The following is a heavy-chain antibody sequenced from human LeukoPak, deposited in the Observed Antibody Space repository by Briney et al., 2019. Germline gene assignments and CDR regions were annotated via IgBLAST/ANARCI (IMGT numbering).Heavy chain of an antibody. CDR1: GFSFSTFV. CDR3: ARDPATVTSCFDC. V-gene: IGHV3-33*01. J-gene: IGHJ4*02. Sequence: PGSSLRLSCAASGFSFSTFVMHWVRQAPGKGLEWVAVIRPDGSHISYVDPVKGRFTISRDNSNNMLYLQMSSLKVEDTAIYYCARDPATVTSCFDCWGQGTLVTVSS. D-gene: IGHD4-17*01. CDR2: IRPDGSHI.